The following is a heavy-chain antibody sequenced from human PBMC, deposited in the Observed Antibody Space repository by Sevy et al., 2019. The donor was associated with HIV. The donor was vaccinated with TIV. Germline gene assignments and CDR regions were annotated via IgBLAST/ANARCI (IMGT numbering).Heavy chain of an antibody. J-gene: IGHJ4*02. Sequence: GGSLRLSCRVSGFTFSNYGMHWVRQTPGKGLEWVAVISSDGNTKYYGDSVKGRFTVSRDNSKSKLYLQMNSLRTEDTAIYFCAKDSGYTINWYPGFWGQGTLVTVSS. CDR2: ISSDGNTK. D-gene: IGHD6-13*01. V-gene: IGHV3-30*18. CDR3: AKDSGYTINWYPGF. CDR1: GFTFSNYG.